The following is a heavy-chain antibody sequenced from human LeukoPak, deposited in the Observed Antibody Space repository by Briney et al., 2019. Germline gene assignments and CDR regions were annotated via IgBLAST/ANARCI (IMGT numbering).Heavy chain of an antibody. D-gene: IGHD3-3*01. CDR3: GRSGDFWSGSGVAY. V-gene: IGHV3-74*01. CDR1: GFTFSNYW. CDR2: IKSDGNIT. J-gene: IGHJ4*02. Sequence: GGSLRLSCAASGFTFSNYWMYWVRQAPRKGLVWVSQIKSDGNITNYADSVKGRFTISRDNAKNTLFLQMNSLRAEDTAVYYCGRSGDFWSGSGVAYWGQGTLVTVSS.